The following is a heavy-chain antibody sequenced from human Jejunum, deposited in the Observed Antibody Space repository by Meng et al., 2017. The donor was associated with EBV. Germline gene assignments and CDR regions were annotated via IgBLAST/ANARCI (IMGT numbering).Heavy chain of an antibody. J-gene: IGHJ4*02. CDR1: GFTFSDAW. Sequence: EVQLVESGGALVMSVGFFRRSCAASGFTFSDAWMNWVLQAPGKGLEWVGRIKSGTDGETTDYAAPVKGRFTISRDDSKNTLFLQMNSLKTEDTAMYYCTTLTGYDYWGQGTMVTVSS. CDR3: TTLTGYDY. CDR2: IKSGTDGETT. V-gene: IGHV3-15*02. D-gene: IGHD3-9*01.